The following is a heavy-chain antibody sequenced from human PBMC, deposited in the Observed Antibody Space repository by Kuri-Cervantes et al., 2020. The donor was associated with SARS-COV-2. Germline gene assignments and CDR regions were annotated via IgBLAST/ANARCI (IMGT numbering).Heavy chain of an antibody. Sequence: ESLKISCAVSGVSFSRYYWNWVRQPPGKGLEWIGYVYNTGSTGYNPSLKSRVTISVDTSKRQFYLRLTSVTATDTAVYYCARVGGATYGVVVYYYYYMDVRGKGTTVTVSS. D-gene: IGHD3-3*01. CDR2: VYNTGST. CDR1: GVSFSRYY. CDR3: ARVGGATYGVVVYYYYYMDV. J-gene: IGHJ6*03. V-gene: IGHV4-59*01.